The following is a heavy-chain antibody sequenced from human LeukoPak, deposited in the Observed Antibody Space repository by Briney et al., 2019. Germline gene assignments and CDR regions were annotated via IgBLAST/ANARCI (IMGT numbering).Heavy chain of an antibody. D-gene: IGHD2-2*01. J-gene: IGHJ4*02. CDR2: IKSKTDGGTT. CDR1: GFTFSNAW. Sequence: PGGSLRLSCAASGFTFSNAWMSWVRQAPGKGLEWVGRIKSKTDGGTTDYAAPVKGRFTISRDDSKNTLYLQMNSLKTEDTAVYYCTTVMFRGVVPAAKLYYFDYWGQGTLVTVSS. V-gene: IGHV3-15*01. CDR3: TTVMFRGVVPAAKLYYFDY.